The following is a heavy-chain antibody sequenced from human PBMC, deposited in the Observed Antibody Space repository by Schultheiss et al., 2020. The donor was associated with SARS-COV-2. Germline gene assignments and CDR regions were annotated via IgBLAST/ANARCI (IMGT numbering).Heavy chain of an antibody. CDR1: GFTFSSYA. CDR2: ISYDGSNK. Sequence: GGSLRLSCAASGFTFSSYAMHWVRQAPGKGLEWVAVISYDGSNKYYADSVKGRFTISRDNSKNTLYLQMNSLRAEDTAVYYCAREVVPAAILDGYYGMDVWGQGTTVTVSS. D-gene: IGHD2-2*02. V-gene: IGHV3-30*07. CDR3: AREVVPAAILDGYYGMDV. J-gene: IGHJ6*02.